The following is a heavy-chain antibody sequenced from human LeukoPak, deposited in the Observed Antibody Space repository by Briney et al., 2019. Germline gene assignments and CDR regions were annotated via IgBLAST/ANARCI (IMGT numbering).Heavy chain of an antibody. V-gene: IGHV1-69*13. D-gene: IGHD4-23*01. CDR2: IIPIFGTA. CDR3: ARAVVTPYGWQDYGMDV. J-gene: IGHJ6*02. Sequence: SVKVSCKASGGTFSSYAISWVRQAPGQGLEWMGGIIPIFGTANYAQKFQGRVTITADESTSTAYMELSSLRSEDTAVYYCARAVVTPYGWQDYGMDVWGQGTTVTVSS. CDR1: GGTFSSYA.